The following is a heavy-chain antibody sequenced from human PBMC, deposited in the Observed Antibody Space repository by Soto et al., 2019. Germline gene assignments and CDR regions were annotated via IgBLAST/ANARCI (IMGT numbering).Heavy chain of an antibody. J-gene: IGHJ4*02. CDR1: GFNLRNYE. CDR3: PSAALSGADCYFFKN. Sequence: GGSLRLSCAVSGFNLRNYEMNWVRQVPGKGLEWISKISGSNNNIYYADSVQGRFTISRDNANNVLFLQMNSLRAEDTATYHSPSAALSGADCYFFKNWRQGTLVTVSS. V-gene: IGHV3-48*03. CDR2: ISGSNNNI. D-gene: IGHD2-21*02.